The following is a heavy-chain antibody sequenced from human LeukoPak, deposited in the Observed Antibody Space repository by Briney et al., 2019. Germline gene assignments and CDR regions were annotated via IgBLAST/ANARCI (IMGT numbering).Heavy chain of an antibody. CDR1: GFTFSSYG. Sequence: GGSLRLSCAASGFTFSSYGMHWVRQAPGKGLEWVAVIWYDGSNKYYADSVKGRFTISRDNAKNSLYLQMNSLRAEDTAVYYCARASSSWYGNDAFDIWGQGTMVTVSS. J-gene: IGHJ3*02. D-gene: IGHD6-13*01. V-gene: IGHV3-33*01. CDR3: ARASSSWYGNDAFDI. CDR2: IWYDGSNK.